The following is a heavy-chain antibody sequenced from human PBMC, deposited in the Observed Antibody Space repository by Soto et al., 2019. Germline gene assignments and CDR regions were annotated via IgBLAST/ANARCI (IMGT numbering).Heavy chain of an antibody. J-gene: IGHJ4*02. CDR2: INHSGST. CDR1: GGSFSGYY. D-gene: IGHD1-26*01. V-gene: IGHV4-34*01. Sequence: SETLSLTCAVYGGSFSGYYWSWIRQPPGKGLEWIGEINHSGSTNYNPSLKSRVTISVDTSKNQFSLKLSSVTAADTAVYYCARDPVSGAIDYWGQGTLVTVSS. CDR3: ARDPVSGAIDY.